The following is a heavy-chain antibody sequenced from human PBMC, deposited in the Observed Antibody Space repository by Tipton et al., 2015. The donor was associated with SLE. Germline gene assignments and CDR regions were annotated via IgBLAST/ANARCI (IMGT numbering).Heavy chain of an antibody. CDR3: SGQLLPLYGMDG. D-gene: IGHD6-6*01. Sequence: SLRLSCVASGFTFSSYWMHWVRQAPGKGLVWVSRINSDGSSIGYADSVKGRFTISRDNSKNTLYLQMNSLRAEDTAVDYCSGQLLPLYGMDGCGQGTTVTVSS. CDR2: INSDGSSI. J-gene: IGHJ6*02. CDR1: GFTFSSYW. V-gene: IGHV3-74*01.